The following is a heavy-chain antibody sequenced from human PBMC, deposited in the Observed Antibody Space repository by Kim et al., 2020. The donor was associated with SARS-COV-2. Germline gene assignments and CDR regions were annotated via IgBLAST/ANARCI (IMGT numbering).Heavy chain of an antibody. D-gene: IGHD6-13*01. Sequence: GGSLRLSCTTSGFTFGDHIISWVRQAPGKGLEWIGFIRTKAYGGTTEYAASVKGRFTISRDDSKSIAYLQMNSLKTEDTALYYCTRDRVQTSSWYSPKARHYYGMDVWGQGTTVTVSS. CDR3: TRDRVQTSSWYSPKARHYYGMDV. CDR2: IRTKAYGGTT. J-gene: IGHJ6*02. CDR1: GFTFGDHI. V-gene: IGHV3-49*04.